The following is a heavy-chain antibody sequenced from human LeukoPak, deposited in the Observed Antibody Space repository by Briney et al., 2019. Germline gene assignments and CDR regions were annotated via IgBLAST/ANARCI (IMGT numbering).Heavy chain of an antibody. V-gene: IGHV3-23*01. CDR2: ISGSGGST. D-gene: IGHD1-26*01. Sequence: GGSLRLPCAASGFTFSNYAMNWVRQAPGRGLEWVSAISGSGGSTYYADSVKGRFTISRDNSKNTLYLQMNSLRAEDTAVYYCAKDLAGSGSYSFDYRGQGTLVTVSS. CDR1: GFTFSNYA. J-gene: IGHJ4*02. CDR3: AKDLAGSGSYSFDY.